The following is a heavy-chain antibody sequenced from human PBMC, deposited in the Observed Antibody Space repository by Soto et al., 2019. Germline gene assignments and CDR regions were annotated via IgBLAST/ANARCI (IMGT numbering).Heavy chain of an antibody. V-gene: IGHV4-38-2*01. CDR2: MYHSGIT. CDR3: ARSMYSTSAQLYYGMDV. CDR1: GYSIRSGYF. J-gene: IGHJ6*02. D-gene: IGHD6-6*01. Sequence: SENLSLTCAVSGYSIRSGYFWGWIRQPPGQGLEWIGSMYHSGITYYNLSLKSRVTISVDTSKNQLSLKLSSAPAADTAVYYCARSMYSTSAQLYYGMDVWGQGTTVTVS.